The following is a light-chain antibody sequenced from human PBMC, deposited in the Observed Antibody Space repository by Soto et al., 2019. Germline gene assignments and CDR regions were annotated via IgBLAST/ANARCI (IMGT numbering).Light chain of an antibody. CDR2: EVS. CDR1: SSDVGAHNY. J-gene: IGLJ3*02. V-gene: IGLV2-14*01. Sequence: QSALTQPASVSGSPGQSITISCTGTSSDVGAHNYVSWDQQHPGKAPKLMIYEVSNRPSGVSNRFSGSKSGNTASLTISGLQAEDEADYYCSSYTSTSVVFGGGTKLTVL. CDR3: SSYTSTSVV.